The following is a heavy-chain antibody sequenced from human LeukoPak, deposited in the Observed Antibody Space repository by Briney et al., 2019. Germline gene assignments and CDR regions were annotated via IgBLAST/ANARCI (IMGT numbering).Heavy chain of an antibody. J-gene: IGHJ4*02. CDR3: ARDRGLRWPYFDY. Sequence: GGSLRLSCAASGFTVSSNYMSWVRQAPGKGLEWVSVIYSGGSTYYADSVKGRFTISRDNSKNTLYLQMNSLRAEDTAVYYCARDRGLRWPYFDYWGQGTLVTVSS. CDR1: GFTVSSNY. CDR2: IYSGGST. V-gene: IGHV3-53*01. D-gene: IGHD4-23*01.